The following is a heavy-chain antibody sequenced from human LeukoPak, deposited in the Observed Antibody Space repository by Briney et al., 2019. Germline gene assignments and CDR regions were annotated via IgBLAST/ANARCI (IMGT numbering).Heavy chain of an antibody. D-gene: IGHD4-11*01. J-gene: IGHJ6*03. Sequence: PGRSLGLSCAASGFTFDDYAMHWVRQAPGKGLAWVSGISWNSGSIGYADSVKGRFTISRDNAKNSLYLQMNSLRAEDTALYYCAKPPSKYYYYYYMDVWGKGTTVTVSS. CDR3: AKPPSKYYYYYYMDV. V-gene: IGHV3-9*01. CDR2: ISWNSGSI. CDR1: GFTFDDYA.